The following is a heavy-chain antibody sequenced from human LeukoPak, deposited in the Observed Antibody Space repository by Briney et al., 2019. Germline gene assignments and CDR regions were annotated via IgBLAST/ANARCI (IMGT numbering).Heavy chain of an antibody. CDR1: GGSISNYY. CDR2: MYYTGRT. Sequence: SETLSLTCCVSGGSISNYYWSWTRQAPGKSLEWLGYMYYTGRTKYNPSLNSRFSISIDMSRSQFSLKLDSVTAADTAIYFCTRISIHGYSDDWGKGMLVTVSS. J-gene: IGHJ4*02. CDR3: TRISIHGYSDD. V-gene: IGHV4-59*01.